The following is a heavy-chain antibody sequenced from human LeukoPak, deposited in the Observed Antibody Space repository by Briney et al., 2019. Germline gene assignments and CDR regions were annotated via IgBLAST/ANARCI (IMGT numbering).Heavy chain of an antibody. CDR3: AREGLVGAFDI. CDR2: ISSSSSYI. V-gene: IGHV3-21*01. D-gene: IGHD1-26*01. Sequence: PGRSLRLSCAASGFTFSSYSMNWVRQAPGKGLEWVSSISSSSSYIYYADSVKGRFTISRDNAKNSLYLQMNSLRAEDTAVYYCAREGLVGAFDIWGQGTMVTVSS. CDR1: GFTFSSYS. J-gene: IGHJ3*02.